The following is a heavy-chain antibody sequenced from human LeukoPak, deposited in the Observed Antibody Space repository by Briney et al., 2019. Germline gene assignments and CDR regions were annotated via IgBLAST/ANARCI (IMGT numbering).Heavy chain of an antibody. CDR2: IYPGDSDT. D-gene: IGHD2-2*01. CDR3: VRGGYCSSTSCYPPAPFDY. V-gene: IGHV5-51*01. J-gene: IGHJ4*02. Sequence: GESLKISCKGSGYSFTSYWIGWVRQMPGKGLEWMGIIYPGDSDTRYSPSFQGQVTISADKSISTAYLQWSSLKASDTAMYYCVRGGYCSSTSCYPPAPFDYWGQGTLVTVSS. CDR1: GYSFTSYW.